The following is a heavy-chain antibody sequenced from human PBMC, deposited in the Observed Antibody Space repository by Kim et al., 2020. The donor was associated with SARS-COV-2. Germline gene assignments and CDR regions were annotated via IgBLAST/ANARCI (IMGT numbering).Heavy chain of an antibody. J-gene: IGHJ4*02. CDR2: INAGNGNT. CDR1: GYTFTSYA. D-gene: IGHD4-17*01. V-gene: IGHV1-3*01. Sequence: ASVKVSCKASGYTFTSYAMHWGRQAPGQRLEWMGWINAGNGNTKYSQKFQGRVTITRDTSASTAYMELSSLRSEDTAVYYCASIGVDYGDSYFDYWGQGTLVTVSS. CDR3: ASIGVDYGDSYFDY.